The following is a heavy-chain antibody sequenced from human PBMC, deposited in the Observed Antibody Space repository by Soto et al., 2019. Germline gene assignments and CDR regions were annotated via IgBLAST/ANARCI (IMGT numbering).Heavy chain of an antibody. CDR2: IWYDGSNK. CDR1: GFTFSSYG. D-gene: IGHD6-19*01. CDR3: ARGLAGTYYYYGMDV. J-gene: IGHJ6*02. V-gene: IGHV3-33*08. Sequence: GSLRLSCXASGFTFSSYGMHWVRQAPGKGLEWVAVIWYDGSNKYYADSVKGRFTISRDNYKNTLYLQMNSLRAEDTAVYYCARGLAGTYYYYGMDVWGQGTTVTVSS.